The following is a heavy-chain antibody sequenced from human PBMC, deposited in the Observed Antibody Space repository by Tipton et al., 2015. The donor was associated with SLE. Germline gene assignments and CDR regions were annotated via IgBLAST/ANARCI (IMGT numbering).Heavy chain of an antibody. Sequence: SLRLSCAASGFSFSDYYMSWIRQAPGKGLEWVSYISSSGSTIYYADSVKGRFTISRDNSQRTLFLQMDSLRSDDTAVYYCARVRRGGVPAARHYYYYYMDVWGKGTTVTVSS. CDR1: GFSFSDYY. CDR3: ARVRRGGVPAARHYYYYYMDV. D-gene: IGHD3-16*01. CDR2: ISSSGSTI. J-gene: IGHJ6*03. V-gene: IGHV3-11*04.